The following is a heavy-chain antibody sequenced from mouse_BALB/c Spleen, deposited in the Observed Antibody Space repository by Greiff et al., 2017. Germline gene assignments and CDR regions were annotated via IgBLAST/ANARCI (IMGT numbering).Heavy chain of an antibody. CDR3: ARVDGYSYAMDY. CDR2: ISYDGSN. D-gene: IGHD2-3*01. V-gene: IGHV3-6*02. CDR1: GYSITSGYY. J-gene: IGHJ4*01. Sequence: EVQRVESGPGLVKPSQSLSLTCSVTGYSITSGYYWNWIRQFPGNKLEWMGYISYDGSNNYNPSLKNRISITRDTSKNQFFLKLNSVTTEDTATYYCARVDGYSYAMDYWGQGTSVTVSS.